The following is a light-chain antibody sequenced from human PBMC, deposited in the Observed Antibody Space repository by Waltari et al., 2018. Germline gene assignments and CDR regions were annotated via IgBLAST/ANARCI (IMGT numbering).Light chain of an antibody. V-gene: IGKV2-28*01. J-gene: IGKJ1*01. CDR2: LGS. Sequence: DIVMTQSPLSLPVTPGEPASISCRSSQSLLHRNGYNYLDWYVQKPGQSPQLLIYLGSNRASGVPARFSGSGSGTDFTRKISRVEAEDVGVYYCMQALQTSWTFGQGTKVEIK. CDR1: QSLLHRNGYNY. CDR3: MQALQTSWT.